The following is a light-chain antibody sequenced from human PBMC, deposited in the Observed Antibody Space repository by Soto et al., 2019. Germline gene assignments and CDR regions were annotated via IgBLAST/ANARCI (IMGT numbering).Light chain of an antibody. J-gene: IGKJ1*01. CDR3: QQSYRTPRT. CDR2: AAS. Sequence: DIQMTQSPSSLSASVGDRVTITCRASQSISSYLNWYHRKPGKAPKLLIYAASSLQSGVPSRFSGSGSGTDFTLTISSLQPEDFATYYCQQSYRTPRTFGQGTKVEIK. CDR1: QSISSY. V-gene: IGKV1-39*01.